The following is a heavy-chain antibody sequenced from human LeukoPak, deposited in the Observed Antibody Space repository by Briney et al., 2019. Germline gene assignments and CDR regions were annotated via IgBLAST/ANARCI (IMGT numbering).Heavy chain of an antibody. CDR3: ARGWFGELLFDY. CDR2: IYYSGST. V-gene: IGHV4-59*01. CDR1: GGSISSYY. J-gene: IGHJ4*02. D-gene: IGHD3-10*01. Sequence: SSETLSLTCTVSGGSISSYYWSWIRQPPGKGLEWIGYIYYSGSTNYNPSLKSRVTISVDTSKNQFSLKLSSVTAADTAVYYCARGWFGELLFDYWGQGTLVTVSS.